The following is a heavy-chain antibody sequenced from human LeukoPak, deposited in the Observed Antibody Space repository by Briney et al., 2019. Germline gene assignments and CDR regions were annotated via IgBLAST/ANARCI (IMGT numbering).Heavy chain of an antibody. D-gene: IGHD2-8*01. J-gene: IGHJ4*02. Sequence: GGSLRLSCAASGFTFTTYWMAWVRQAPGKGLEWVANIKQDGSEAVYADSVRGRFTISRDNAKNSLYLQMNSLRVEDTAVYYCSNGIYDRSYWGQGTLVTVSS. CDR1: GFTFTTYW. V-gene: IGHV3-7*01. CDR3: SNGIYDRSY. CDR2: IKQDGSEA.